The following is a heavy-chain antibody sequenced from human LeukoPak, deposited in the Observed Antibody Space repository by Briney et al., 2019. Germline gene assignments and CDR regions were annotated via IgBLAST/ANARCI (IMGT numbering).Heavy chain of an antibody. CDR3: GRHGGATMVRGVLVDAFDI. V-gene: IGHV4-31*03. Sequence: SQTLSLTCTVSGGSISSGGYYWSWIRQHPGKGLEWIGYIYYSGSTYYNPSLKSRVTISVDTPKNQFSLKLSSVTAADTAVYYCGRHGGATMVRGVLVDAFDIWGQGTMVTVSS. D-gene: IGHD3-10*01. CDR2: IYYSGST. CDR1: GGSISSGGYY. J-gene: IGHJ3*02.